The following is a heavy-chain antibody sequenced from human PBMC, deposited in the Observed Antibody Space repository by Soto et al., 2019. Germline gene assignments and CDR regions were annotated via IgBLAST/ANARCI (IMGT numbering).Heavy chain of an antibody. J-gene: IGHJ3*02. Sequence: EVQLLESGGGLVQPGGSLRLSCAASGFTFSSYAMSWVRQAPGKGLEWVSAISGSGGSTYYADSVKGRFTISRDNSKNTLYLQMNSLRAEDTAVYYCAKDAGVPLDCSGGSCYSDYYDSSGSDAFDIWGQGTMVTVSS. CDR3: AKDAGVPLDCSGGSCYSDYYDSSGSDAFDI. V-gene: IGHV3-23*01. CDR1: GFTFSSYA. D-gene: IGHD2-15*01. CDR2: ISGSGGST.